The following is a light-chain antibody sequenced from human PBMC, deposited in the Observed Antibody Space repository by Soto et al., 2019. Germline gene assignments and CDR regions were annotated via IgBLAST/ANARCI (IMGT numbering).Light chain of an antibody. CDR2: GAS. J-gene: IGKJ1*01. V-gene: IGKV3-20*01. CDR1: QSVSSSY. CDR3: QQYGNSPWT. Sequence: EIVLTQSPGTLSLSPGERATLSCRASQSVSSSYLVWYQQKPGQAPRLLIYGASSRATGIPDRFSGSGSGTDFTLTISRLEPEDFAVYYCQQYGNSPWTFGQGIRMDI.